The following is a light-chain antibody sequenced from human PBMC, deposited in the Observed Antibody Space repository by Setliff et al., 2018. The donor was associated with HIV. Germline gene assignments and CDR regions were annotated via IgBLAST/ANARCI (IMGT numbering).Light chain of an antibody. CDR2: STY. J-gene: IGLJ1*01. Sequence: QSVLTQPPSASGAPGQRVTISCSGSSSNVGDNAVSWYQQFPGTAPKLLIYSTYQRPSGVPDRFSGSKSGTSASLAISGLHSEDEADYYCSSFTNTYALDVFGTGTKVTVL. CDR3: SSFTNTYALDV. V-gene: IGLV1-44*01. CDR1: SSNVGDNA.